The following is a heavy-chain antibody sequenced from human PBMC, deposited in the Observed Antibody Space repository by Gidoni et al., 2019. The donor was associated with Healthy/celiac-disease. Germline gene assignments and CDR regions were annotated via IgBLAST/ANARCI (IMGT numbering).Heavy chain of an antibody. CDR3: ARVTSELLLDY. Sequence: QVQLQESGPGLVKPSETLSLTCTVPGGSISSYYWSWIRQPPGKGLEWIGYIYYSGSTNYNPSLKSRVTISVDTSKNQFSLKLSSVTAADTAVYYCARVTSELLLDYWGQGTLVTVSS. CDR2: IYYSGST. V-gene: IGHV4-59*01. D-gene: IGHD1-26*01. CDR1: GGSISSYY. J-gene: IGHJ4*02.